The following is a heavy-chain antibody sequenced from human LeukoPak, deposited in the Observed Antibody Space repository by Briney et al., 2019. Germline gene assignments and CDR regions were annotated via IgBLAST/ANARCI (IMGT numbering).Heavy chain of an antibody. CDR2: ISSDGDNT. CDR1: GSIFSNYG. D-gene: IGHD4-17*01. V-gene: IGHV3-64D*06. CDR3: VRVNDYGDRNLYYFGY. Sequence: GGSLRLSCSASGSIFSNYGMYWVRQAPGKGLEFVSDISSDGDNTFYADSVKGRFTISRDNSKNTLYLQTSSLRGEDTAVYYCVRVNDYGDRNLYYFGYWGRGTLVTVPS. J-gene: IGHJ4*02.